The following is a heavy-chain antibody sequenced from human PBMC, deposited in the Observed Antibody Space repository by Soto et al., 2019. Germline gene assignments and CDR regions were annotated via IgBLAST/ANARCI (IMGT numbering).Heavy chain of an antibody. J-gene: IGHJ6*03. Sequence: SETLSLTCTVSGGSISRYYWSWIRQPPGKGLEWIGYIYYSGSTNYNPSLKSRVTISVDTSKNQFSLKLSSVTAADTAVYYYARGGGYGSGRRNYYYMDVWGKGTTVTVSS. CDR1: GGSISRYY. CDR3: ARGGGYGSGRRNYYYMDV. D-gene: IGHD3-10*01. CDR2: IYYSGST. V-gene: IGHV4-59*01.